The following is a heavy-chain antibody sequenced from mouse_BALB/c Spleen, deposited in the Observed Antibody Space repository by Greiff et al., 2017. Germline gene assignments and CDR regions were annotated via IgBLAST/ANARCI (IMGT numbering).Heavy chain of an antibody. V-gene: IGHV1-69*02. CDR2: IYPSDSYT. CDR1: GYTFTSYW. CDR3: TEDYGSSSYFDY. J-gene: IGHJ2*01. D-gene: IGHD1-1*01. Sequence: QVQLQQSGAELVRPGASVKLSCKASGYTFTSYWINWVKQRPGQGLEWIGNIYPSDSYTNYNQKFKDKATLTVDKSSSTAYMQLSSPTSEDSAVYYCTEDYGSSSYFDYWGQGTTLTVSS.